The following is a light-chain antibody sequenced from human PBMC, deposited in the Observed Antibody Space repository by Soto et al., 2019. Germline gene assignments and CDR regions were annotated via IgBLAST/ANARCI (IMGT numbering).Light chain of an antibody. J-gene: IGKJ3*01. Sequence: EIVMTQSPATLSVSPGERATLSCEASQSVSGNLAWYQQKPGQAPRLLIYAASTRATGIPARFSGSGSGTEFTLTISSLQSEDFAVYYCQQYNNWPPITFGPGTKVDIK. CDR2: AAS. V-gene: IGKV3-15*01. CDR3: QQYNNWPPIT. CDR1: QSVSGN.